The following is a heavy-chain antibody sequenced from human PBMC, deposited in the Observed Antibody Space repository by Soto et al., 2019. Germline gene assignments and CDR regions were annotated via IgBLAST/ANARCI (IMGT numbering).Heavy chain of an antibody. Sequence: QVQLVESGGGVVQPGRSLRLSCAASGFTFSSYGMHWVRQAPGEGLEWVAVIWSDGSNKYYADSVKGRFTISRDNSKNTLYLQMNSLRAEDTAVYYCARDSGYSYWYFDLWGRGTLVTVSS. CDR2: IWSDGSNK. V-gene: IGHV3-33*01. CDR1: GFTFSSYG. CDR3: ARDSGYSYWYFDL. D-gene: IGHD2-15*01. J-gene: IGHJ2*01.